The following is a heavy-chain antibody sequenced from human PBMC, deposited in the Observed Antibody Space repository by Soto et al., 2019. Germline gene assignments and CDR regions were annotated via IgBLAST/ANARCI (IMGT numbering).Heavy chain of an antibody. CDR1: GGTFSSYA. CDR3: ARGCSGGSCYPYYFDY. V-gene: IGHV1-69*01. Sequence: QVQLVQSGAEVKKPGSSVKVSCKASGGTFSSYAISWVRQAPGQGLEWMGGIIPIFGTANYAQKFQGRVTITADESTSTDYMELSSLRSEDTAVYYCARGCSGGSCYPYYFDYWGQGTLVTVSS. D-gene: IGHD2-15*01. J-gene: IGHJ4*02. CDR2: IIPIFGTA.